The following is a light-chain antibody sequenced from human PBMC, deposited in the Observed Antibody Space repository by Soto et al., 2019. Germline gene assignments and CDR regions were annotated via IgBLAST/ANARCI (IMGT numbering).Light chain of an antibody. Sequence: DIVMTQSPATLSVYPGQRVTVSCRSIQYLSSNLAWYQQKPGQAPRLLIFGTSTRATGIPDRFSGSGSGTDFTLSISRLEPEDFAVYYCQQYASSPLLTFGGGTKVDI. CDR3: QQYASSPLLT. J-gene: IGKJ4*01. CDR2: GTS. CDR1: QYLSSN. V-gene: IGKV3D-15*01.